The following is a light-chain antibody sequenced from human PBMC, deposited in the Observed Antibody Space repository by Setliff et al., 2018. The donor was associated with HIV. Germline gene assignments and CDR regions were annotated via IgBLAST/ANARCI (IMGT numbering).Light chain of an antibody. Sequence: QSALTQPASVSGSPGQSITISCTGTSSDVGAYNYVSWYQQHPGKAPKRMIYDVSNRPSGVSRRFSGSKSGNTASLTISGLQAEDEAAYYCSSYTGSSTLEVFGTGTKVTVL. J-gene: IGLJ1*01. CDR3: SSYTGSSTLEV. CDR1: SSDVGAYNY. V-gene: IGLV2-14*03. CDR2: DVS.